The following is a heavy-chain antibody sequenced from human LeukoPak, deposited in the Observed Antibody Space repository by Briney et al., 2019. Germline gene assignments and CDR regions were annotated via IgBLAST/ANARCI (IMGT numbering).Heavy chain of an antibody. D-gene: IGHD3-22*01. J-gene: IGHJ4*02. V-gene: IGHV3-11*01. CDR2: ITRENWI. Sequence: GGSLRLSCAASGFSVSEYYATWARQAPGKGLEWISYITRENWIYYSDPVKGRVTISRHHAKYSVYLEMKSLRADDTAVYYCARGLHLDSSGSLYYWGQGTLVTVSS. CDR1: GFSVSEYY. CDR3: ARGLHLDSSGSLYY.